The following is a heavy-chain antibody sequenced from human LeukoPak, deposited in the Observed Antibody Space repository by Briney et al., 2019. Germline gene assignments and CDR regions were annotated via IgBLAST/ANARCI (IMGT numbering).Heavy chain of an antibody. CDR2: IKTDGSYA. Sequence: PGGSLRLSCAASGFTFSSYWMHWVRQAPGKGLVWVSRIKTDGSYASYAESVKGRFPVSRDDAKNTLYLQMNSLRAEDTAVYYCVRWQDIWGQGTMVTVSS. V-gene: IGHV3-74*01. CDR3: VRWQDI. CDR1: GFTFSSYW. J-gene: IGHJ3*02.